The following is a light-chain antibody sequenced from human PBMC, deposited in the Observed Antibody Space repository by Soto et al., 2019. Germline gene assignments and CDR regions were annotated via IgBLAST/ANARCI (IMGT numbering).Light chain of an antibody. Sequence: DIQLTQSPSFLSASVGDRATITCRASQGISTFLAWYQQHPGTAPKRLIYDASNLQSGVPSRFSGSGSGTEFTLTISSLQPEDFATYYCQQYNTYVFGQGTKV. J-gene: IGKJ1*01. CDR1: QGISTF. CDR3: QQYNTYV. V-gene: IGKV1-9*01. CDR2: DAS.